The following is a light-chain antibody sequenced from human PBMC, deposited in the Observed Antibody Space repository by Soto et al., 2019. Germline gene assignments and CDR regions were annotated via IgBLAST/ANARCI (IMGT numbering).Light chain of an antibody. J-gene: IGKJ4*01. V-gene: IGKV1-39*01. CDR3: QEGSTLLT. CDR2: GAS. Sequence: DIQMTQSPASLSTSVGDRVTITCRTSQSVSTYLNWYQQRPGKAPKLLIYGASSLQSGVPSRFSGSGSGTQFTRTISSLQPEDFATYSCQEGSTLLTFGGGTKVEIK. CDR1: QSVSTY.